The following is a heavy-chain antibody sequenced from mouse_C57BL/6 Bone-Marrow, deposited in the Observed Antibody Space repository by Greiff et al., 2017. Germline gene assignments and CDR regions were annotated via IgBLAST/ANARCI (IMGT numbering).Heavy chain of an antibody. J-gene: IGHJ2*01. V-gene: IGHV1-42*01. CDR2: INPSTGGT. Sequence: EVKLMESGPELVKPGASVKISCKASGYSFTGYYMNWVKQSPEKSLEWIGEINPSTGGTTYNQKFKAKATLTVDKSSSTAYMQLKSLTSEDSAVYYCAIYYYGSSENYWGQGTTLTVSS. CDR3: AIYYYGSSENY. CDR1: GYSFTGYY. D-gene: IGHD1-1*01.